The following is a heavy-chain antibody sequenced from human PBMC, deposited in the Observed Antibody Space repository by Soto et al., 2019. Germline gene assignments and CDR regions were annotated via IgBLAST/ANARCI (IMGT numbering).Heavy chain of an antibody. CDR3: ARGNEDGDYYYFDY. CDR2: INPNSGGT. J-gene: IGHJ4*02. CDR1: GYTFTGYY. D-gene: IGHD4-17*01. V-gene: IGHV1-2*02. Sequence: GASVKVSCKASGYTFTGYYMHWVRQAPGQGLEWMGWINPNSGGTNYAQKFQGRVTMTRDTSISTAYMELSRLRSDDTAVYYCARGNEDGDYYYFDYWGQGTLVTVSS.